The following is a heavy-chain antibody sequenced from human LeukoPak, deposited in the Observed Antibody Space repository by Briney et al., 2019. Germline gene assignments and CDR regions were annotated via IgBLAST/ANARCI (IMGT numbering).Heavy chain of an antibody. J-gene: IGHJ4*02. D-gene: IGHD4-23*01. CDR2: IKQDGSEK. Sequence: PGGSLRLSCAASGFTFSSYWMSWVRQAPGKGLEWVANIKQDGSEKYYVDSVKGRFTISRDNAKNSLYLQMNSLRAEDTAVYYCARAHRGYGGKGYFDYWGQGTLVTVSS. V-gene: IGHV3-7*01. CDR3: ARAHRGYGGKGYFDY. CDR1: GFTFSSYW.